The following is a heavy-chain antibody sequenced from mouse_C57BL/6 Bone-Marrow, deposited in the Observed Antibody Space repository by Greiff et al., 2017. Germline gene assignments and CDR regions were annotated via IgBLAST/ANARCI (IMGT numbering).Heavy chain of an antibody. V-gene: IGHV5-6*01. J-gene: IGHJ1*03. D-gene: IGHD1-1*01. CDR2: ISSGGSYT. CDR3: ARHGYYGSSYWYFDV. Sequence: EVNVVESGGDLVKPGGSLKLSCAASGFTFSSYGMSWVRQTPDKRLEWVATISSGGSYTYYPDSVKGRFTISRDNAKNTLYLQMSSLKSEDTAMYYCARHGYYGSSYWYFDVWGTGTTVTVSS. CDR1: GFTFSSYG.